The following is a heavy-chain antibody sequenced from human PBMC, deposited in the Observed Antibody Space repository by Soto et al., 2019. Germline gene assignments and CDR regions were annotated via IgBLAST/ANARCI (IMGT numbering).Heavy chain of an antibody. Sequence: EVQLVESGGDLVQPGGSLRLSCVASGFTFSSYGMNWVRQGPGKGLEWLSFISKRGTTTYYADSVKGRFTISRDNAKNSLYLQMNSLRDEDMAVYYCERDGYCVSSRCSFLPDVWGQGTTVTVSS. CDR2: ISKRGTTT. CDR1: GFTFSSYG. J-gene: IGHJ6*02. D-gene: IGHD2-2*03. V-gene: IGHV3-48*02. CDR3: ERDGYCVSSRCSFLPDV.